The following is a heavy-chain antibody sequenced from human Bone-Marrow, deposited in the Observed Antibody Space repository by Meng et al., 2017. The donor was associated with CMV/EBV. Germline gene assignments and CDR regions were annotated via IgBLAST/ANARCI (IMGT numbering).Heavy chain of an antibody. V-gene: IGHV1-18*01. Sequence: ASVKVSCKASGYTFTSYGISWVRQAPGQGLEWMGWISAYNGNTNYAQKLQGRVTMTTDTSTSTAYMELRSLRSEDTAVYYCARALGSSSWYTLDYWGQGTLVTVSS. CDR2: ISAYNGNT. J-gene: IGHJ4*02. CDR1: GYTFTSYG. CDR3: ARALGSSSWYTLDY. D-gene: IGHD6-13*01.